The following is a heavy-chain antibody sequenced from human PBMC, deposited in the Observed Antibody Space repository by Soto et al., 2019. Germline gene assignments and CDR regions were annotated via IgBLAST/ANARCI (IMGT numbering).Heavy chain of an antibody. Sequence: QVQLQESGPGLVKPSETLSLTCTVSGGSISSYYWSWIRQPPGKGLECIGYIYYSGSTNYNPSLKXRVTISVDPSKNQFSLKLSSVTAADTAVYYCARNYGDYVDYWGQGTLVTVSS. J-gene: IGHJ4*02. CDR2: IYYSGST. CDR1: GGSISSYY. V-gene: IGHV4-59*08. CDR3: ARNYGDYVDY. D-gene: IGHD4-17*01.